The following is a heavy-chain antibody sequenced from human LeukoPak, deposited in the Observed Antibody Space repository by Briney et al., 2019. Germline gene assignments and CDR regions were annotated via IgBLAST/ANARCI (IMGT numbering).Heavy chain of an antibody. CDR3: ARGGYQLLLRPYYYDMDV. Sequence: SETLSLTCAVYGGSFSGYYWSWIRQPPGKGLEWIGEINHSGSTNYNPSLKSRVTISVDTSKNQFSLKLSSVTAADTAVYYCARGGYQLLLRPYYYDMDVWGKGTTVTVSS. V-gene: IGHV4-34*01. D-gene: IGHD2-2*01. CDR2: INHSGST. J-gene: IGHJ6*04. CDR1: GGSFSGYY.